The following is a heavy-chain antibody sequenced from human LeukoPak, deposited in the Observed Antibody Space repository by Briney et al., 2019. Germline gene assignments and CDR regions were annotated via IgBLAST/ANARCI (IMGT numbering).Heavy chain of an antibody. J-gene: IGHJ6*02. Sequence: PGGSLRLSCAASGFTFSSYWMHWVRQAPGKGLVWVSRINSNGSSTSYADSVKGRFTISRDNAKNTLYLQMNSLRAEDTAVYYCARDIVAGDYGMDVWGQGTTVTVSS. CDR1: GFTFSSYW. D-gene: IGHD2-15*01. CDR2: INSNGSST. CDR3: ARDIVAGDYGMDV. V-gene: IGHV3-74*01.